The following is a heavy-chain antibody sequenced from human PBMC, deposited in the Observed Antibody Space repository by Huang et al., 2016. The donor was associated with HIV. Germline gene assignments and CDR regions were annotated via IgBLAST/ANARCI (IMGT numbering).Heavy chain of an antibody. CDR2: IYYSGST. D-gene: IGHD3-10*01. CDR1: GGSIRSDNYY. CDR3: ARLPGSITMIRGVITDPY. V-gene: IGHV4-39*01. J-gene: IGHJ4*02. Sequence: QLQLQESGPGLVKPSETLSLTCTVSGGSIRSDNYYWGWIRQPPGKGLEWIGSIYYSGSTYYNPSPKSRGPITVDTSKNQFSLKMRSVTAADTAVYYCARLPGSITMIRGVITDPYWGQGTLVTVSS.